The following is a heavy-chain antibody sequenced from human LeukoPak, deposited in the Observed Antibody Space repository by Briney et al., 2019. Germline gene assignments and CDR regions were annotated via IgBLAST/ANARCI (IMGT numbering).Heavy chain of an antibody. CDR2: ISGDGGST. CDR1: GFTFDDYA. Sequence: PGGSLRLSCAASGFTFDDYAMHWVRQAPGKGLEWVSLISGDGGSTYYADSVKGRFTISRDNSKNTLYLQMNSLRAEDTAVYYCAKDLPGGPWGQGTLVTVSS. CDR3: AKDLPGGP. J-gene: IGHJ5*02. V-gene: IGHV3-43*02.